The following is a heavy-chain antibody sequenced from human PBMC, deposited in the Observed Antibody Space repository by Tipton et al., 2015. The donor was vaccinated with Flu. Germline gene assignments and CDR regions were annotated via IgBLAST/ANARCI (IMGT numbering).Heavy chain of an antibody. Sequence: TPSLTCTVSGGSIRSFFGGWIRQPPGKRLELIGTIEYSGGAYYNPSLKSRVAISVDTSKNLFSLKLSSVTAADTAVYYCARDTSLVPGALVYWGQGTLVTVSS. J-gene: IGHJ4*02. CDR1: GGSIRSFF. CDR3: ARDTSLVPGALVY. CDR2: IEYSGGA. D-gene: IGHD2-2*01. V-gene: IGHV4-59*01.